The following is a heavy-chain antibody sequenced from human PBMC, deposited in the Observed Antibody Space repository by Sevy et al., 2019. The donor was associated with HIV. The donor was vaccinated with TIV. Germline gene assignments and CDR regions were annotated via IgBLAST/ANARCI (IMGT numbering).Heavy chain of an antibody. CDR1: GFTFSSYG. D-gene: IGHD2-21*02. CDR2: IWYDGSNK. J-gene: IGHJ3*02. CDR3: ARDRAYCGGDCPPDAFDI. Sequence: GGSLRLSCAASGFTFSSYGMHWVRQAPGKGLEWVAAIWYDGSNKYYADSVKGRFTISRDNSKNTLYVQMNSLRAEDTAVYYCARDRAYCGGDCPPDAFDIWGQGTMVTVSS. V-gene: IGHV3-33*01.